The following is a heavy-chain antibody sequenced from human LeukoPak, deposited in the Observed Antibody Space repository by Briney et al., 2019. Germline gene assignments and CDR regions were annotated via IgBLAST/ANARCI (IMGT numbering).Heavy chain of an antibody. Sequence: GASVKVSCKASGYTFTGYYMHWVRQAPGQGLEWMGWINPNSGGTNYAQKFQGRVTMTRDTSISTAYMELSRLRSDDTAVYYCARDNSYYDSSGYDYWGQGTLVTVSS. D-gene: IGHD3-22*01. CDR2: INPNSGGT. CDR3: ARDNSYYDSSGYDY. V-gene: IGHV1-2*02. CDR1: GYTFTGYY. J-gene: IGHJ4*02.